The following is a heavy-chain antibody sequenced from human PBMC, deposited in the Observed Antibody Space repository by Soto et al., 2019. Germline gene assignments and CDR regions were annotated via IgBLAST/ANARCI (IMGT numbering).Heavy chain of an antibody. D-gene: IGHD3-9*01. CDR2: ISGSGGST. V-gene: IGHV3-23*01. J-gene: IGHJ6*04. CDR1: GFTFSSYA. CDR3: ARVEYFDWLSNYYGMDV. Sequence: PGGSLRLSCAASGFTFSSYAMSWVRQAPGKGLEWVSAISGSGGSTYYADSVKGRFTISRDNSKNSLYLQMNSLRAVDTAVYYCARVEYFDWLSNYYGMDVWGKGTTVTVSS.